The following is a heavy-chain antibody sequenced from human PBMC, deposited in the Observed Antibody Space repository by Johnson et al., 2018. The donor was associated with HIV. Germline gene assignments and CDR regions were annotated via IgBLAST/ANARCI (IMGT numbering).Heavy chain of an antibody. CDR3: AREGRGAPHDAFDI. V-gene: IGHV3-74*01. CDR1: GFTLSSYW. Sequence: VQLVESGGGVVQPGRSLRLSCAASGFTLSSYWMHWVRQVPGKGPVWVSRINSDGSSTNYADSVKGRFTISRDNSKNTLYLQMNSLRAEDTAVYYCAREGRGAPHDAFDIWGQGTMVTVSS. D-gene: IGHD2-15*01. CDR2: INSDGSST. J-gene: IGHJ3*02.